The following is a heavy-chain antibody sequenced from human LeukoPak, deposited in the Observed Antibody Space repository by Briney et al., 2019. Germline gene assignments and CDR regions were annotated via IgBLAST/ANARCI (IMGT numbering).Heavy chain of an antibody. Sequence: ASVKVSCKASGYTFTGYYVHWVRQAPGQGLQWMGYLNPKTGDTKYAQKLQGRVTMTRGTSISTAYMELSGLRSDDTAVYYCAREGLYSSSSDFDYWGQGTLVTVSS. D-gene: IGHD6-13*01. CDR3: AREGLYSSSSDFDY. J-gene: IGHJ4*02. CDR1: GYTFTGYY. V-gene: IGHV1-2*02. CDR2: LNPKTGDT.